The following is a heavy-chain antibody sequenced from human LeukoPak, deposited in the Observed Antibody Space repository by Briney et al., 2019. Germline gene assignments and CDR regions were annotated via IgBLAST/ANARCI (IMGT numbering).Heavy chain of an antibody. Sequence: RGSLRLSCAVSGFTFSSYRMNWVRQAPGKGLEWVSSISSGSGYIYYADSVKGRFTISRDNAKNSLFLQVSSLRVEDTAVYYCARASYSDSSGYPTPLDYWGQRTLVTVSS. CDR1: GFTFSSYR. V-gene: IGHV3-21*01. J-gene: IGHJ4*02. CDR2: ISSGSGYI. CDR3: ARASYSDSSGYPTPLDY. D-gene: IGHD3-22*01.